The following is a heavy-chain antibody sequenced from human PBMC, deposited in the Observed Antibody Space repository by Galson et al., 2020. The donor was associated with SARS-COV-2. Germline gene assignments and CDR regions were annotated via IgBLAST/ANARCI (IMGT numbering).Heavy chain of an antibody. Sequence: GGSLRLSCAASGFTFSSYGMHWVRQAPGKGLEWVAFIRYDGDTKYYADSVKGRFTVSRDNSKNTLYLRVNSLRAEDTAVYYCAKDLSRLEWLNNRFDPGGQGTLVTVSS. CDR1: GFTFSSYG. V-gene: IGHV3-30*02. D-gene: IGHD3-3*01. CDR3: AKDLSRLEWLNNRFDP. CDR2: IRYDGDTK. J-gene: IGHJ5*02.